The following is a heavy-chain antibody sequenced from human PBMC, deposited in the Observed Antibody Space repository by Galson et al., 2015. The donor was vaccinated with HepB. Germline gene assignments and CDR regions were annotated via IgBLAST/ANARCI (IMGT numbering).Heavy chain of an antibody. Sequence: SLRLSCAASGFTVSSNYMSWVRQAPGKGLEWVSVIYSGGSTYYADSVKGRLTISRDNSKNTLYLQMNSLRAEDTAVYYCARTRWLQILNWFDPWGQGTLVTVSS. D-gene: IGHD5-24*01. CDR3: ARTRWLQILNWFDP. CDR2: IYSGGST. V-gene: IGHV3-66*01. J-gene: IGHJ5*02. CDR1: GFTVSSNY.